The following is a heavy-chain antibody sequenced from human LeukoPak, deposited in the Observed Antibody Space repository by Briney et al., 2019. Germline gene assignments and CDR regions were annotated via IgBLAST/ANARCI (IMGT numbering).Heavy chain of an antibody. J-gene: IGHJ6*03. CDR1: GFTFDDHA. CDR2: ISWDGGST. V-gene: IGHV3-43D*03. CDR3: AKDTIAAAGNNYYYYMDV. D-gene: IGHD6-13*01. Sequence: GGSLRLSCAASGFTFDDHAMHWVRQAPGKGLEWVSLISWDGGSTYYADSVKGRFTISRDNSKNSLYLQMNSLRAEDTALYYCAKDTIAAAGNNYYYYMDVWGKGTTVTVSS.